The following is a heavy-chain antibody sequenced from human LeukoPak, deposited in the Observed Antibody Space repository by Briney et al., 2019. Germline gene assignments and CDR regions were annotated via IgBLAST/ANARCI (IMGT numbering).Heavy chain of an antibody. J-gene: IGHJ4*02. V-gene: IGHV3-23*01. D-gene: IGHD3-3*01. CDR3: AKDREHYFDFWSGYLFAS. CDR2: ISGSGGST. CDR1: GFTFSSYA. Sequence: PGGSLRLSCAASGFTFSSYAMSWIRQAPGKGLEGVSAISGSGGSTYYADSVKGRFTISRDNSKNTVYLQMSGLRAEDTAVYYCAKDREHYFDFWSGYLFASWGQGSLVTVSS.